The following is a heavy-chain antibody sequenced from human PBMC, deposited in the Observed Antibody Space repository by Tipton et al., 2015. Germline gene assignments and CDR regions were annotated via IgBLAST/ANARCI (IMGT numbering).Heavy chain of an antibody. CDR3: ARGRNGIRFPLFD. J-gene: IGHJ4*01. Sequence: TLSLTCSVSGGSISSSYYSWIRQPPGERLEWIGYVHHSGSTIYNPSLQSRLNISLDTSKNQFSLKLKSVTAADTATYFCARGRNGIRFPLFD. CDR2: VHHSGST. D-gene: IGHD2-8*01. V-gene: IGHV4-59*07. CDR1: GGSISSSY.